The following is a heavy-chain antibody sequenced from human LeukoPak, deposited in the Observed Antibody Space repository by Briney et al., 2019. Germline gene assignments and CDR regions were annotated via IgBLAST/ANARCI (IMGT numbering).Heavy chain of an antibody. D-gene: IGHD2-15*01. CDR3: ARSELVRREDRYCSGGSCYHLDYFDY. CDR2: IYYSGST. V-gene: IGHV4-39*01. J-gene: IGHJ4*02. CDR1: GGSISSSTYY. Sequence: SETLSLTCTVSGGSISSSTYYWGWIGQPPGKGLEWIGSIYYSGSTYYNPSLKSRVTISVDTSKNQFSLKLSSVAAADTAVYYCARSELVRREDRYCSGGSCYHLDYFDYWGQGTLVTVSS.